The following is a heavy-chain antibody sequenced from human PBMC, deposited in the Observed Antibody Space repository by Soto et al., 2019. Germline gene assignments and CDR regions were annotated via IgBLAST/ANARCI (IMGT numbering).Heavy chain of an antibody. J-gene: IGHJ6*02. Sequence: GGSLRLSCAASGFTFSSYSMNWVRQAPGKGLEWVSYISSSSTIYYADSVKGRFTISRDNSKNSLYLQMNSLRAEDTAVYYVVVAATDMDVWGQGTTVTVSS. V-gene: IGHV3-48*01. CDR1: GFTFSSYS. CDR2: ISSSSTI. CDR3: VVAATDMDV. D-gene: IGHD2-15*01.